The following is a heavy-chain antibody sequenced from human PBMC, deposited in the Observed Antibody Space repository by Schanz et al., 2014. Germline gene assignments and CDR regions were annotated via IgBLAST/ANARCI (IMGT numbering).Heavy chain of an antibody. J-gene: IGHJ4*02. V-gene: IGHV3-30*18. CDR1: GFTFSSYG. CDR3: AKDTGYCHGGACYCFEY. D-gene: IGHD2-8*02. Sequence: QVQLVESGGGVVQPWRSRRLSCEASGFTFSSYGMHWVRQAPGKGLEWVAVISYDGNNEDYADSVKGRFSISRDNSQNTLYLQMDSLRPEDTAVYFCAKDTGYCHGGACYCFEYWGLGILVTVSS. CDR2: ISYDGNNE.